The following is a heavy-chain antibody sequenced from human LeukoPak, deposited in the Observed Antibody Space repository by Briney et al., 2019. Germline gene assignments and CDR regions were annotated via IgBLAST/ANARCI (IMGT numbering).Heavy chain of an antibody. CDR2: INPSGGST. J-gene: IGHJ6*02. D-gene: IGHD3-22*01. V-gene: IGHV1-46*01. CDR3: ARDHGSITMIVEGMDV. CDR1: GYTFTSYY. Sequence: ASVKVSCKASGYTFTSYYMHWVRQAPGQGLEWMGIINPSGGSTSYAQKFQGRVTMTRDTSTSTVYMELSSLRSEDTAVYYCARDHGSITMIVEGMDVWGQGTTVTVSS.